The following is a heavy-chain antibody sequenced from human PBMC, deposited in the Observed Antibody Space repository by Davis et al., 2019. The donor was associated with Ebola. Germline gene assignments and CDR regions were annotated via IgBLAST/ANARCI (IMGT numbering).Heavy chain of an antibody. CDR2: VSDSGDST. V-gene: IGHV3-23*01. CDR1: GFTFSNHA. Sequence: GESLKISCAASGFTFSNHAMSWVRQAPGKGLEWVSSVSDSGDSTYYADSVKGRFTISRDNSKNTVTLQLNSLRGEDTAMYYCAKSSEFCYLADWGQGALVTVSS. CDR3: AKSSEFCYLAD. D-gene: IGHD2-21*02. J-gene: IGHJ4*02.